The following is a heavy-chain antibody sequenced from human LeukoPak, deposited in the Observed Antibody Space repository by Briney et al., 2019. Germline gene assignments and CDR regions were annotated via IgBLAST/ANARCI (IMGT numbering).Heavy chain of an antibody. CDR2: IYSGGST. V-gene: IGHV3-53*01. CDR1: GFTVSSNY. D-gene: IGHD5-24*01. CDR3: AREPPGRWLQPTT. Sequence: GGSLRLSCAASGFTVSSNYMSWVRQAPGKGLEWVSVIYSGGSTYYADSVKGRFTISRDNSKNTLYLQMNSLRAEDTAVYYCAREPPGRWLQPTTWGQGTLVTVSS. J-gene: IGHJ5*02.